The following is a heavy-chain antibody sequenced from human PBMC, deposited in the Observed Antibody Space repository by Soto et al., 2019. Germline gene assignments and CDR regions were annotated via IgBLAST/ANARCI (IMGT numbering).Heavy chain of an antibody. CDR1: GYTFTSYG. CDR3: ARTKPWVVGGLGYYYGMDV. Sequence: QVQLVQSGAEVKKPGAPVKVSCKAPGYTFTSYGISWVRQAPGQGLGWWGWISAYNGNTTNAQKLQGRVTMTTDTSTSTAYMELRSLRSDDTAVYYCARTKPWVVGGLGYYYGMDVWGQGTTVTVSS. D-gene: IGHD2-15*01. V-gene: IGHV1-18*01. J-gene: IGHJ6*02. CDR2: ISAYNGNT.